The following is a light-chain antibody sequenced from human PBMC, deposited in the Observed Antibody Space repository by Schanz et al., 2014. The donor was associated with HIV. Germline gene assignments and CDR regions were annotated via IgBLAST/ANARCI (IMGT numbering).Light chain of an antibody. CDR3: QQYQTYPMWT. CDR2: GAS. Sequence: EIVLTQSPGTLSLSPGERVTLSCRASQSVVSYLAWYQQKPGQAPRLLIYGASTRATGIPARFSGSASGTEFTLTISSLQAEDFATYFCQQYQTYPMWTFGQGTKVEIK. CDR1: QSVVSY. J-gene: IGKJ1*01. V-gene: IGKV3-15*01.